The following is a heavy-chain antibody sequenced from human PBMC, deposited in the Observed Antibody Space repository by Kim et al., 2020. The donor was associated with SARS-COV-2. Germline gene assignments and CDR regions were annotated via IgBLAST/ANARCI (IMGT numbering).Heavy chain of an antibody. J-gene: IGHJ6*02. CDR3: ARSVWVGGEKVVPAYTYGMDV. CDR2: IYTSGST. D-gene: IGHD2-2*01. V-gene: IGHV4-4*07. CDR1: GGSISSYY. Sequence: SETLSLTCTVSGGSISSYYWSWIRQPAGKGLEWIGRIYTSGSTNYNPSLKSRVTMSVDTSKNQFSLKLSSVTAADTAVYYCARSVWVGGEKVVPAYTYGMDVWGQGTTVTVSS.